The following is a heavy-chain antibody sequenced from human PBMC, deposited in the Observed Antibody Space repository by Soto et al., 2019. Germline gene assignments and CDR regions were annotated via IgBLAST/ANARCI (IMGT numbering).Heavy chain of an antibody. V-gene: IGHV1-46*01. CDR3: AREYNWNYYYYGMDV. D-gene: IGHD1-20*01. J-gene: IGHJ6*02. CDR1: GYTFTSYY. Sequence: ASVKVSCKASGYTFTSYYMHWVRQAPGQGLEWMGIINPSGGSTSYAQKFQGRVTMTRDTSTSTVYMELSSLRSEDTAVYYRAREYNWNYYYYGMDVWGQGTTVTVSS. CDR2: INPSGGST.